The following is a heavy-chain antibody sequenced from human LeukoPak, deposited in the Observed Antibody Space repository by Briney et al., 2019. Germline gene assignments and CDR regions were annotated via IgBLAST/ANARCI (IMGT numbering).Heavy chain of an antibody. D-gene: IGHD3-10*01. CDR1: GGSISSYY. CDR2: IYYSGST. J-gene: IGHJ6*03. V-gene: IGHV4-59*01. CDR3: ARERTYYYGSGSYYRPYYYMDV. Sequence: SETLSLTCTVSGGSISSYYWSWIRQPPGKGLEWIGYIYYSGSTNYNPSLKSRVTISVDTSKNQFSLKLSSVTAADTAVYYCARERTYYYGSGSYYRPYYYMDVWGKGTTVTISS.